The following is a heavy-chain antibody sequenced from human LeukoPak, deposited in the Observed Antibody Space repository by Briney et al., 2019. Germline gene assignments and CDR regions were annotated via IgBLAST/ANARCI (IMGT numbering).Heavy chain of an antibody. CDR1: GGSISSYY. J-gene: IGHJ4*02. Sequence: SETLSLTCTVSGGSISSYYWSGIRQPPGKGLEWIGYIYYSGSTNYNPSLKSRVTISVDTSKNQFSLKLSSVTAADTAVYYCARGRDDSGYSYFDYWGQGTLVTVSS. D-gene: IGHD3-22*01. CDR2: IYYSGST. V-gene: IGHV4-59*01. CDR3: ARGRDDSGYSYFDY.